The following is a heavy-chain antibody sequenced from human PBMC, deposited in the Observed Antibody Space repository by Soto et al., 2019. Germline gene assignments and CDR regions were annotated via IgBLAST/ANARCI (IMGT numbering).Heavy chain of an antibody. D-gene: IGHD3-3*01. J-gene: IGHJ5*02. CDR1: GGSISSGDYY. Sequence: SETLSLTCTVSGGSISSGDYYWSWILQHPGKGLEWIGYIYYSGRTYYNLTLKSRVTISVDTSKNQFSLKLSSVTAADTAVYYCARWWSGSRQRFDPGGLRTLVTVSS. V-gene: IGHV4-31*03. CDR2: IYYSGRT. CDR3: ARWWSGSRQRFDP.